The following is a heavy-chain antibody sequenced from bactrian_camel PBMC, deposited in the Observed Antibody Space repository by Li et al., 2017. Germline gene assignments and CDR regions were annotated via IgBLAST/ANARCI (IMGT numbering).Heavy chain of an antibody. J-gene: IGHJ4*01. V-gene: IGHV3S55*01. D-gene: IGHD3*01. CDR3: APEPGIGWFATAPVRQSSCGY. CDR1: GFTLEDSD. CDR2: ISSDDST. Sequence: HVQLVESGGGSVQAGGSLRLSCTISGFTLEDSDMGWYRQAPGNECELVSTISSDDSTYYTQSVKGRFTISQDNAKNTLYLQMNSLEPEDTAVYYCAPEPGIGWFATAPVRQSSCGYWGQGTQVTVS.